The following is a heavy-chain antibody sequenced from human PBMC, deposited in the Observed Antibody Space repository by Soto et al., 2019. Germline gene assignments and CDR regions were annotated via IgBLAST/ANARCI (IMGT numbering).Heavy chain of an antibody. Sequence: SERLSLTCAAYGASFSGYYLSWIRLAQGKGLEWIGEINHSGSTNYNPSLKSRVTISVDTSKNQFSLKLSSVTAADTAVYYCARGYRDYYYYGMDVWGQGTTVTVSS. CDR1: GASFSGYY. CDR2: INHSGST. D-gene: IGHD2-15*01. CDR3: ARGYRDYYYYGMDV. V-gene: IGHV4-34*01. J-gene: IGHJ6*02.